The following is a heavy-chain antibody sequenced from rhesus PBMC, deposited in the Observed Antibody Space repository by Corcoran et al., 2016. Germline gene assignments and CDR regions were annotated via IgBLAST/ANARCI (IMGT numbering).Heavy chain of an antibody. CDR1: GFSLSTSGMG. V-gene: IGHV2-1*01. J-gene: IGHJ6*01. D-gene: IGHD6-13*01. CDR2: IYWNDDK. CDR3: ARRRRYSSSYYGLDS. Sequence: QVTLKESGPALVKPTQTLTLTCTFSGFSLSTSGMGVGWIRQPPRKTLEWLAHIYWNDDKYNSTSLKSRLTISKDTSKNQVVLTMTNMDPVDTATYYCARRRRYSSSYYGLDSWGQGVVVTVSS.